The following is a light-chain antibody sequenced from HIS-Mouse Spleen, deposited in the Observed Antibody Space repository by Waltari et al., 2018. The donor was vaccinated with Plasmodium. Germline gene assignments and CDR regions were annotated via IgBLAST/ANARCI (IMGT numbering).Light chain of an antibody. CDR1: ALPKKY. CDR3: YSTDSSGNHRV. Sequence: SYELTQPPSVSVSPGQTARTTCSGGALPKKYAYWYQQKSGQAPVLVLYEDSKRPSGIPERFSGSSSGTMATLTISGAQVEDEADYYCYSTDSSGNHRVFGGGTKLTVL. J-gene: IGLJ3*02. V-gene: IGLV3-10*01. CDR2: EDS.